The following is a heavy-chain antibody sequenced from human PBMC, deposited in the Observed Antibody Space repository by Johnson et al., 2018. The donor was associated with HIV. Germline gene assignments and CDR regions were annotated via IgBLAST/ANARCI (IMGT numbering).Heavy chain of an antibody. Sequence: VQLVESGGGVARPGGSLRLSCAASGFTFDDYGMNWVRQAPGKGLEWVSGISWNSGSIGYADSVKGRFTISRANSKNTLYLQMNSLRAEDTAVYYCAKDNNEEGDWFTSEAFDIWGQGTMVTVSS. CDR2: ISWNSGSI. V-gene: IGHV3-20*04. CDR1: GFTFDDYG. CDR3: AKDNNEEGDWFTSEAFDI. J-gene: IGHJ3*02. D-gene: IGHD3-9*01.